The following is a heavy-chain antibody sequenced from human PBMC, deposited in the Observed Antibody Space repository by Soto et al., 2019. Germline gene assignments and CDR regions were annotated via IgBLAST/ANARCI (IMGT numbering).Heavy chain of an antibody. V-gene: IGHV4-39*01. D-gene: IGHD6-13*01. J-gene: IGHJ6*03. Sequence: PSETLSLTCTVSGGSISGSSYYWGWIRQPPGKGLEWIGSFYYSGSTYYNPSLKSRVTISVDTSKNQFSLKLSSVTAADTAVYYCARLPLRDSSSRTPRYYYYYYMDVWGKGTTVTVSS. CDR3: ARLPLRDSSSRTPRYYYYYYMDV. CDR2: FYYSGST. CDR1: GGSISGSSYY.